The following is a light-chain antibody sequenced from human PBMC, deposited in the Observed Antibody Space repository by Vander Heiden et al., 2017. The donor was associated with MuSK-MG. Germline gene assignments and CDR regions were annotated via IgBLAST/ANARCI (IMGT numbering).Light chain of an antibody. CDR1: QSHLHSNGNNY. CDR2: LGS. V-gene: IGKV2-28*01. J-gene: IGKJ1*01. Sequence: DIVMTQSPLYLPVTPGEPASISCRSSQSHLHSNGNNYLDWYLQKPGQSPQLLIYLGSNRASGVPDRFSGSGSGTDFTLKISRVEAEDVGLYFCMQALQSPWTFGQGTRVDIK. CDR3: MQALQSPWT.